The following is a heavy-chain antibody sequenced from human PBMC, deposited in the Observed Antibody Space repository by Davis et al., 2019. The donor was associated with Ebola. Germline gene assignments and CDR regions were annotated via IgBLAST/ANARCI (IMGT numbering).Heavy chain of an antibody. D-gene: IGHD2-15*01. CDR1: GFTLSAYA. J-gene: IGHJ4*02. Sequence: GESLKISCAASGFTLSAYAMHWVRQAPGKGLEWVAVVSYDGRSHYYADSVKGRFTISRDTSRNTLILQMNSLRTEDTAVYYCVKDRFTVVVVHGGFDYWGQGALVTVSS. CDR3: VKDRFTVVVVHGGFDY. V-gene: IGHV3-30*04. CDR2: VSYDGRSH.